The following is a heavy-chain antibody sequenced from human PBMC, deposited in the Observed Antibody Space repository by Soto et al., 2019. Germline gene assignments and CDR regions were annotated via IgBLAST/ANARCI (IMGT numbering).Heavy chain of an antibody. CDR3: ARGDSTDCSNGVCSFFYNHDMDV. Sequence: SVKVSCKASGYSFTDFHIHWVRQAPGQGLEWLGRINPKSGGTSTSQKFQGWVTMTTDTSISTVSMELTRLTSDDTAIYYCARGDSTDCSNGVCSFFYNHDMDVWGQGTTVTVSS. V-gene: IGHV1-2*04. CDR2: INPKSGGT. J-gene: IGHJ6*02. CDR1: GYSFTDFH. D-gene: IGHD2-8*01.